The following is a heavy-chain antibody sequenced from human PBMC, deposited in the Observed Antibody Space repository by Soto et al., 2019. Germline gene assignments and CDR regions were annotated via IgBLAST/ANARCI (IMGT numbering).Heavy chain of an antibody. CDR3: ARVWALNWFDP. CDR2: MNPNSGNT. D-gene: IGHD1-26*01. V-gene: IGHV1-8*01. Sequence: ASVKVSCKASGYTFTSYDINWVRQATGQGLEWMGWMNPNSGNTGCAQKFQGRVTMTRNTSISTAYMELSSLRSEDTAVYYCARVWALNWFDPWGQGTLVTVSS. CDR1: GYTFTSYD. J-gene: IGHJ5*02.